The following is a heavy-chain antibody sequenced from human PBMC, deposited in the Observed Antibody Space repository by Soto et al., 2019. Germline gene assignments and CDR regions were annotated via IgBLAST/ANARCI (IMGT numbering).Heavy chain of an antibody. CDR1: GYTFGDYG. V-gene: IGHV3-74*01. CDR2: MTSDGSTT. CDR3: ATAEFDY. J-gene: IGHJ4*02. Sequence: GGSLRLSCSASGYTFGDYGMHWVRQAPGKGLEWVSRMTSDGSTTDYADSVKGRFTVPRDNAKNTLYLQMNSLRAEDTAVYFCATAEFDYWGPGTLVTVSS.